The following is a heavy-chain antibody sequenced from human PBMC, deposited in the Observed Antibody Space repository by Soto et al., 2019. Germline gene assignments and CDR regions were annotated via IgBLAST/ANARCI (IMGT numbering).Heavy chain of an antibody. V-gene: IGHV2-5*02. CDR1: GFSLNTRGAG. CDR3: AHYQSNNGNWGLDH. J-gene: IGHJ4*01. CDR2: IYWDDDK. D-gene: IGHD2-8*01. Sequence: SGPTLVNPTQTLTLTCTFSGFSLNTRGAGVGWIRQPPGGALEWLALIYWDDDKKYKSSVESRLTITKDASINQVVLTMTNMDPVDTGTYSWAHYQSNNGNWGLDHWGHGILV.